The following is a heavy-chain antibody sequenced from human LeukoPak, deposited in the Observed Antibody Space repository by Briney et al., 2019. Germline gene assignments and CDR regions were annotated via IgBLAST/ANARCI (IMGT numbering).Heavy chain of an antibody. V-gene: IGHV1-18*01. CDR3: ARGIPIVVVPAAIRDYYYYYYMDV. D-gene: IGHD2-2*01. J-gene: IGHJ6*03. CDR2: ISAYSGNT. Sequence: ASVKVSCKASGYTFTSYGISWVRQAPGQGLEWMGWISAYSGNTNYAQKLQGRVTMTTDTSTSTAYMELRSLRSDDTAVYYCARGIPIVVVPAAIRDYYYYYYMDVWGKGTTVTVSS. CDR1: GYTFTSYG.